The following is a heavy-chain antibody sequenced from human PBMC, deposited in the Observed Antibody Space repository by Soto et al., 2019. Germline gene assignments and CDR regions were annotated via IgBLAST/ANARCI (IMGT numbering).Heavy chain of an antibody. D-gene: IGHD2-2*01. J-gene: IGHJ4*02. Sequence: GSLRLSCAASGFTFSSYAMSWVRQAPGQGLEWVSAISGSGGSTYYADPVKGRFTLSRGNSKNTLYLQMNSLRAEDTAVYYCGGLGYCCRTSCYGGTLARSWGQGTLVTVSS. V-gene: IGHV3-23*01. CDR1: GFTFSSYA. CDR3: GGLGYCCRTSCYGGTLARS. CDR2: ISGSGGST.